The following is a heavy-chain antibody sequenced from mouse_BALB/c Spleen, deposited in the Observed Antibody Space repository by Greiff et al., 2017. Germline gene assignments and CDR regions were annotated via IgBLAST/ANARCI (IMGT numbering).Heavy chain of an antibody. J-gene: IGHJ4*01. Sequence: EVKLVESGGGLVQPGGSRKLSCAASGFSFSSFGMHWVRQAPEKGLEWVAYISSGSSTNYYADTVKGRFTISRDNPKNTMFLQMTSLTSEDTAMCYCAGSYGNSAMDYWGQGTTVTVSS. CDR2: ISSGSSTN. D-gene: IGHD1-1*01. CDR1: GFSFSSFG. V-gene: IGHV5-17*02. CDR3: AGSYGNSAMDY.